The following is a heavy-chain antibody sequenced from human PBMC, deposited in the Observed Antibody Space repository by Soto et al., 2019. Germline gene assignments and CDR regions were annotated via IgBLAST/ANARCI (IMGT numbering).Heavy chain of an antibody. Sequence: GASVKVSCKASGGTFSSDAFSWVRQAPGQGLEWMGGIIPTSGTANYAQKFQGRATITADESTSTAYMELSSLTSEDTAVYFCARGQGYCSGGICYYYYYGMDVWGQGPRSPS. J-gene: IGHJ6*02. CDR3: ARGQGYCSGGICYYYYYGMDV. V-gene: IGHV1-69*13. CDR2: IIPTSGTA. D-gene: IGHD2-15*01. CDR1: GGTFSSDA.